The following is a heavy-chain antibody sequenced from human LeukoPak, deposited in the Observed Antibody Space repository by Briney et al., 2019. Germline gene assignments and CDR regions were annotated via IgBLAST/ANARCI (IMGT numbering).Heavy chain of an antibody. CDR2: ISSSSSTI. J-gene: IGHJ4*02. CDR1: GFTFSSYS. CDR3: AKGARGYCSGGSCDGKDY. Sequence: GGSLRLSCAASGFTFSSYSMNWVRQAPGKGLEWVSYISSSSSTIYYADSVKGRFTISRDNSKNTLYLQMNSLRAEDTAVYYCAKGARGYCSGGSCDGKDYWGQGTLVTVSS. V-gene: IGHV3-48*01. D-gene: IGHD2-15*01.